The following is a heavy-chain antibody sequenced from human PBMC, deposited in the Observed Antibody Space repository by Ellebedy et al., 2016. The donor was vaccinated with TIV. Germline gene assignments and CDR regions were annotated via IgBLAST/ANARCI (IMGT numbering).Heavy chain of an antibody. V-gene: IGHV3-7*01. D-gene: IGHD2-15*01. CDR3: ARDHLRYCSGGSCYSNYYYYYGMDV. Sequence: GESLKISCAASGFTFSSYWMSWVRQAPGKGLEWVATIKQDGSEKYYVDSVKGRFTISRDNAKNSLYLQMNSLRADDTAVYYCARDHLRYCSGGSCYSNYYYYYGMDVWGQGTTVTVSS. CDR1: GFTFSSYW. CDR2: IKQDGSEK. J-gene: IGHJ6*02.